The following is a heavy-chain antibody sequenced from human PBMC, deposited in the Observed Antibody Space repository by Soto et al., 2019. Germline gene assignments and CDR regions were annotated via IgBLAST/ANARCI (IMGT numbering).Heavy chain of an antibody. Sequence: QVQLVESGGGLVKPGGSLRLSCAASGFTFSDYYMSWIRQAPGKGLEWVSYISSSGSTIYYADSVKGRFTISRDNAKKTLYLQMNSLRAEDTAVYYCARDAWYNWNEVGGYYCYGMDVWGQWTTVTVSS. D-gene: IGHD1-1*01. CDR2: ISSSGSTI. CDR1: GFTFSDYY. CDR3: ARDAWYNWNEVGGYYCYGMDV. J-gene: IGHJ6*02. V-gene: IGHV3-11*01.